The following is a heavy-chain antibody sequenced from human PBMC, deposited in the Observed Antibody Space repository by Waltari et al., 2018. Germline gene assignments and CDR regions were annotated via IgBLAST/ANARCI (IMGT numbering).Heavy chain of an antibody. CDR3: ARGEFRRYYDSSGYCLDY. J-gene: IGHJ4*02. D-gene: IGHD3-22*01. V-gene: IGHV4-59*01. CDR1: GGSISSYY. CDR2: IYYSGST. Sequence: QVQLQESGPGLVKPSETLSLTCTVSGGSISSYYWSWIRQPPGKGLEWIGYIYYSGSTNYNPSLKSRVTISVDTSKNQFSLKLSSVTAADTAVYYCARGEFRRYYDSSGYCLDYWGQGTLVTVSS.